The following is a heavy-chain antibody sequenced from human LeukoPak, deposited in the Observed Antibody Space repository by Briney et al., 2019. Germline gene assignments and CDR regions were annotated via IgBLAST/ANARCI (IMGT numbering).Heavy chain of an antibody. V-gene: IGHV3-30-3*01. J-gene: IGHJ6*02. D-gene: IGHD3-10*01. Sequence: PGGSLRLSCAASGFTFSSYAMHWVRQAPGKGLEWVAVISYDGSNKYYADSVKGRFTICRDNSKNTLYLQMNSLRAEDTAVYYCARVDYYGSGSSGYHYYGMDVWGQGTTVTVSS. CDR3: ARVDYYGSGSSGYHYYGMDV. CDR2: ISYDGSNK. CDR1: GFTFSSYA.